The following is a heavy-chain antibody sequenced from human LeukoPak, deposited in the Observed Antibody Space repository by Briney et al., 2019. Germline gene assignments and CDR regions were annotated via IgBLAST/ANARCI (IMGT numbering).Heavy chain of an antibody. J-gene: IGHJ5*02. CDR3: ASLFLDTSGYVDQ. Sequence: SETLSLTCTVSGGSISNYYWSWIRHPAGKGLEWIGRVSTSGATNYNPSLKSRVTMSTDTSKNQFSLSLRSMTAADTAVYYCASLFLDTSGYVDQWGQGTLVTVSS. D-gene: IGHD3-22*01. CDR1: GGSISNYY. V-gene: IGHV4-4*07. CDR2: VSTSGAT.